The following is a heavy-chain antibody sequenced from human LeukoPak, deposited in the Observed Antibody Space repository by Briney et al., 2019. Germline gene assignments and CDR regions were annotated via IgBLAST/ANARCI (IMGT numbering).Heavy chain of an antibody. Sequence: SETLSLTCAVYGGSFSGYYWSWIRQPPGKGLEWIGEINHSGSTNYNPSLKSRVTISVDTSKNQFSLKLSSVTAADTAVYYCARHQPVLLWFGEFGGWFDPWGQGTLVTVSS. V-gene: IGHV4-34*01. CDR3: ARHQPVLLWFGEFGGWFDP. D-gene: IGHD3-10*01. J-gene: IGHJ5*02. CDR2: INHSGST. CDR1: GGSFSGYY.